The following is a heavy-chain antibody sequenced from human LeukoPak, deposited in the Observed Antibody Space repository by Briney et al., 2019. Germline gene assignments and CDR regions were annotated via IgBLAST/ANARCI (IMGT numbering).Heavy chain of an antibody. D-gene: IGHD3-10*01. J-gene: IGHJ4*02. Sequence: SETLSLTCTVSGGSISSSSYYWGWIRQPPGKGLEWIGSIYYSGSTYYNPSLKSRVTISVDTSKNQFSLKLSSVTAADTAVCYCARREITMVRGVIIGGGDYWGQGTLVTVSS. CDR2: IYYSGST. V-gene: IGHV4-39*01. CDR1: GGSISSSSYY. CDR3: ARREITMVRGVIIGGGDY.